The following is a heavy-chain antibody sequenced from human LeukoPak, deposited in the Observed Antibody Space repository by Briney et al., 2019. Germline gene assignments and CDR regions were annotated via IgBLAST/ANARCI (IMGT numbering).Heavy chain of an antibody. CDR3: TRDRGAYNLYDY. CDR1: GFTFNDYA. D-gene: IGHD1-1*01. J-gene: IGHJ4*02. CDR2: ISYDGSNK. V-gene: IGHV3-30-3*01. Sequence: PGGSLRLSCAPSGFTFNDYAMHWVRQAPGKGPEWVAVISYDGSNKYYADSVKGRFTISRDNSKNTLYLQMNSLKTEDTAVYHCTRDRGAYNLYDYWGQGTLVTVSS.